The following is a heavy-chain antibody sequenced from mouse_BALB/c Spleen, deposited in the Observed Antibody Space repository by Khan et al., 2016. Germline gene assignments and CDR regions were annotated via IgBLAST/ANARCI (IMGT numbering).Heavy chain of an antibody. Sequence: EVQLKQSGAEFVKPGASVKLSCTASGFNIKDTYIHWVKQSPEQGLEWIGGIDPANGNTKFDPKFQGKATITTDTSSNTAYLQLSSLTSEDTAVYYSVRPVYGGYYGFAYWGQGTLVTVSA. CDR1: GFNIKDTY. CDR3: VRPVYGGYYGFAY. D-gene: IGHD2-3*01. J-gene: IGHJ3*01. V-gene: IGHV14-3*02. CDR2: IDPANGNT.